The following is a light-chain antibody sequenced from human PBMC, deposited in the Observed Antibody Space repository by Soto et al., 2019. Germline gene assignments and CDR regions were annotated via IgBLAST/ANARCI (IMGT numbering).Light chain of an antibody. V-gene: IGKV1-12*01. CDR3: QLSSRFPLT. CDR2: GAS. J-gene: IGKJ4*01. CDR1: QLISSW. Sequence: IQMTQSPSSVSASVGDSVTITCRASQLISSWLAWYQVKPGKAPKLLIYGASNRESGVPSRVSGSESATLFTLTINSRQPEDVSTYYCQLSSRFPLTFGGGTEVEV.